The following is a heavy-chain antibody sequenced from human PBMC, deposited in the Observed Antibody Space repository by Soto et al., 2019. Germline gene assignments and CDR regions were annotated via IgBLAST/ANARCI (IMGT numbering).Heavy chain of an antibody. CDR2: IRSKANSYAT. D-gene: IGHD2-2*01. V-gene: IGHV3-73*01. CDR1: GFTFSGSA. CDR3: TALGYCSSTSCDW. Sequence: GXSLRLSCAASGFTFSGSAMHWVHQASGKGLELVGRIRSKANSYATAYAASVKGRFTISRDDSKNTAYLQMNSLKTEDTAVYYCTALGYCSSTSCDWWGQGTLVTVSS. J-gene: IGHJ4*02.